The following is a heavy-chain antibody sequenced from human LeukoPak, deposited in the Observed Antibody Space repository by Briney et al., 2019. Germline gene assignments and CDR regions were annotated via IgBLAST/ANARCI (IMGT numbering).Heavy chain of an antibody. V-gene: IGHV3-7*03. CDR2: IKQDGSEK. J-gene: IGHJ4*02. CDR1: GFTFSSYW. CDR3: ARDGTQLWSYLPLN. Sequence: PGGSLRLSCAASGFTFSSYWMSWVRQAPGKGLEWVANIKQDGSEKYYVDSVKGRFTISRDNVKNSLYLQMNSLRAEDTAVCYCARDGTQLWSYLPLNWGQGTLVTVSS. D-gene: IGHD5-18*01.